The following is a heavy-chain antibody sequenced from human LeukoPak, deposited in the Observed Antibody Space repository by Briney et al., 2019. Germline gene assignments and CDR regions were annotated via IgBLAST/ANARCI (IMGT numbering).Heavy chain of an antibody. CDR1: GYTFTGYY. V-gene: IGHV1-2*06. Sequence: ASVKVSCKASGYTFTGYYMHWVRQAPGQGLEWMGRINPNSGGTNYAQKFQGRVTMTRDTSISTAYMELSRLRSDDTAVYYCARGHYDSSGYYLYYFDYWGQGTLVTVSS. J-gene: IGHJ4*02. D-gene: IGHD3-22*01. CDR2: INPNSGGT. CDR3: ARGHYDSSGYYLYYFDY.